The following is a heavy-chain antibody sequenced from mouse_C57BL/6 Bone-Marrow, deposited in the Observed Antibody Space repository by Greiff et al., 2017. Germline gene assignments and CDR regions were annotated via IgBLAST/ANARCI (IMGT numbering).Heavy chain of an antibody. V-gene: IGHV1-82*01. CDR3: ARGGSSGYDY. Sequence: VQLQQSGPELVKPGASVKISCTASGFAFSSSWMNWVKQRPGKGLEWIGRIYPGDGDTNYNRKFTDKATLTADTSSSTAYMQLSSLSSEDSAVYCWARGGSSGYDYWGKGTALTDSS. J-gene: IGHJ2*01. CDR2: IYPGDGDT. D-gene: IGHD3-2*02. CDR1: GFAFSSSW.